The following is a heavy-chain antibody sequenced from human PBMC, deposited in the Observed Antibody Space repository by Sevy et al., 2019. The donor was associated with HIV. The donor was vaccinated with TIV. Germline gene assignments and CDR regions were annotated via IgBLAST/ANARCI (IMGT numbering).Heavy chain of an antibody. Sequence: GGSLRLSCAASGFTFSSFGMHWVRQAPGKGLEWESFISYDGSNKKYADSVKRRLTVSRDKSKNTLYLQMNSLRAEDTAVYYCAKDLDYFDSSAGPSSLIYNYYYGLEDWGPGTTVTVSS. D-gene: IGHD3-22*01. CDR3: AKDLDYFDSSAGPSSLIYNYYYGLED. CDR1: GFTFSSFG. V-gene: IGHV3-30*18. J-gene: IGHJ6*02. CDR2: ISYDGSNK.